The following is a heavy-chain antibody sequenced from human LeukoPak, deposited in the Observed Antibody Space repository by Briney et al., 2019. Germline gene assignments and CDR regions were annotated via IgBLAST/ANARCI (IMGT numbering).Heavy chain of an antibody. J-gene: IGHJ4*02. CDR1: GGSISSYY. D-gene: IGHD4-23*01. CDR2: IYYSGST. Sequence: SETLSLTCTASGGSISSYYWSWIRQPPGKGLEWIGYIYYSGSTNYNPSLKSRVTISVDTSKNQFSLKLSSVTAADTAVYYCARGKRGGNPYFDYWGQGTLVTVSS. CDR3: ARGKRGGNPYFDY. V-gene: IGHV4-59*01.